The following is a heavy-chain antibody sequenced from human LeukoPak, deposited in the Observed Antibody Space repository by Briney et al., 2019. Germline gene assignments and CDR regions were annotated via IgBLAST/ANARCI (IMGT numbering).Heavy chain of an antibody. CDR3: AKDLRKGGSGRTAGWFDP. D-gene: IGHD3-10*01. J-gene: IGHJ5*02. CDR2: ISYDGSNK. V-gene: IGHV3-30*04. Sequence: PGGSLRLSCAASGFTFSSYAMHWVRQAPGKGLEWVAVISYDGSNKYYADSVKGRFTISRDNSKNTLYLQMNSLRAEDTAVYYCAKDLRKGGSGRTAGWFDPWGQGTLVTVSS. CDR1: GFTFSSYA.